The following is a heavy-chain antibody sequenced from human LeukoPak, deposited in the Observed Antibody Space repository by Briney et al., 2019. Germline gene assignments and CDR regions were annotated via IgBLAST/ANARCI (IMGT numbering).Heavy chain of an antibody. J-gene: IGHJ6*02. Sequence: SETLSLTCTVPGGSISSGDYYWSWIRQPPGKGLEWIGYIYYSGSTYYNPSLKSRVTISVDTSKNQFSLKLSSVTAADTAVYYCARGGYYGSGSVPINYYYYYGMDVWGQGTTVTVSS. CDR3: ARGGYYGSGSVPINYYYYYGMDV. CDR1: GGSISSGDYY. D-gene: IGHD3-10*01. CDR2: IYYSGST. V-gene: IGHV4-30-4*01.